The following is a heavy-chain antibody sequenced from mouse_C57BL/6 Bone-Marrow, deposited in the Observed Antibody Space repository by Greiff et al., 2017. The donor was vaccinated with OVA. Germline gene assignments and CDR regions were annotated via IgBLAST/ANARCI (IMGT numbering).Heavy chain of an antibody. D-gene: IGHD2-3*01. Sequence: QVQLQQSGPGLVQPSQSLSITCTVSGFSLTSYGVHWVRQSPGKGLEWLGVIWSGGSTDYNAALISRLSISKDNSKSQVFFKMNSLQADDTAIYYCARWLLLLYAMDYWGQGTSVTVSS. CDR2: IWSGGST. V-gene: IGHV2-2*01. CDR3: ARWLLLLYAMDY. CDR1: GFSLTSYG. J-gene: IGHJ4*01.